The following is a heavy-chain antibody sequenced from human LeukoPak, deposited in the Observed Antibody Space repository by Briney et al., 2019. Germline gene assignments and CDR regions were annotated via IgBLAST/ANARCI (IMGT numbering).Heavy chain of an antibody. CDR2: ISAYNGNT. Sequence: PVDSVTVSCQASGYTFTSFGISWDRQAPGQGLEWMGSISAYNGNTNYAQKLQGRVTMTTDTSTSTAYMELSSLRFEDTAVFYGARDHCGSYYAWGERNLVTVSS. J-gene: IGHJ5*02. D-gene: IGHD1-26*01. CDR1: GYTFTSFG. CDR3: ARDHCGSYYA. V-gene: IGHV1-18*01.